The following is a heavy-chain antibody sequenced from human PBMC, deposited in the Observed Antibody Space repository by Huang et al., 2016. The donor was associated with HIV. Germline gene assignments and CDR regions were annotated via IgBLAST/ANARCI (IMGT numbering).Heavy chain of an antibody. J-gene: IGHJ4*02. V-gene: IGHV3-15*01. CDR1: GLSFSKAW. D-gene: IGHD3-22*01. CDR3: TTHLDYYDSSGYYFGNY. Sequence: EVQLVESGGGLVKHGGSLRLSCAASGLSFSKAWMSWVRQAPVKGWEWVGRIKSKTDGGTTDYTAPVKGRFTISRDDSKNTLYLQMNSLKTEDTAVYYCTTHLDYYDSSGYYFGNYWGQGTLVTVSS. CDR2: IKSKTDGGTT.